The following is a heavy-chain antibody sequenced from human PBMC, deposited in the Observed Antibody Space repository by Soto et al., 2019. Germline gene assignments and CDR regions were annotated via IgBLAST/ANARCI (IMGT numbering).Heavy chain of an antibody. Sequence: QVQLQQWGAGLLKPSETLSLTCAVYGGSFSGYYWSWIRQPPGKGLEWIGEINHSGSTNYNPSLKSRVTISVDTSKNQFSLKPSSVTAADTAVYYCARGFIAVAGYYYYGMDVWGQGTTVTVSS. CDR2: INHSGST. V-gene: IGHV4-34*01. D-gene: IGHD6-19*01. J-gene: IGHJ6*02. CDR3: ARGFIAVAGYYYYGMDV. CDR1: GGSFSGYY.